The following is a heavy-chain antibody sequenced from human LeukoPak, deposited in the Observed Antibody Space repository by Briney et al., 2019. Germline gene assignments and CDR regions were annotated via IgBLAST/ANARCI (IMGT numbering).Heavy chain of an antibody. J-gene: IGHJ5*02. V-gene: IGHV1-18*01. CDR1: GYTFTSYG. D-gene: IGHD2-2*01. Sequence: ASVKVSCKASGYTFTSYGISWVRQAPGQGLEWMGWISAYNGNTNYAQKLQGRVTMTTDTSTSTAYMELSRLRSDDTAVYYCARGGVVPAAMQDWFDPWGQGTLVTVSS. CDR3: ARGGVVPAAMQDWFDP. CDR2: ISAYNGNT.